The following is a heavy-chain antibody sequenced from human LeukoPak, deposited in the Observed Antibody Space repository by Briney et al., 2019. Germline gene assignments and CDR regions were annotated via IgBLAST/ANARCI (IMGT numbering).Heavy chain of an antibody. CDR2: IYTSGST. CDR3: ATLARDLGAAAGYYYYGMDV. CDR1: GGSISSYY. Sequence: SETLSLTCTVSGGSISSYYWSWIRQPAGKGLEWIGRIYTSGSTNYNPSLKSRVTISVDTSKNQFSLKLSSVTAADTAVYYCATLARDLGAAAGYYYYGMDVWGQGTTVTVSS. D-gene: IGHD6-13*01. V-gene: IGHV4-4*07. J-gene: IGHJ6*02.